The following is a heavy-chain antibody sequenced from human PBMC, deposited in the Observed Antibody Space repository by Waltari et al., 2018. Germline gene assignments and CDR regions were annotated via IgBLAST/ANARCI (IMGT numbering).Heavy chain of an antibody. J-gene: IGHJ5*02. Sequence: EVQLVESGGGLVQPGGSLRLSCAASGFTFSSYWMSWVRQAPGKGLEWVANIKQDGSDKYYVDSVKGRFTISRDNAKNSLYLQMNSLRAEDTAVYYCARDLSHYYDSSGYYRSWGQGTLVTVSS. CDR2: IKQDGSDK. CDR1: GFTFSSYW. CDR3: ARDLSHYYDSSGYYRS. D-gene: IGHD3-22*01. V-gene: IGHV3-7*01.